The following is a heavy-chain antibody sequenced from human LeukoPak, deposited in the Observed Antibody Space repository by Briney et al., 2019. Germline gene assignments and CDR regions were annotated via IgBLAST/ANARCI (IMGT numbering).Heavy chain of an antibody. CDR2: FWHDGINK. J-gene: IGHJ4*02. CDR1: GFTFSSYA. Sequence: PGGSLRLSCAASGFTFSSYAMHWVRQAPGKGLEWVAVFWHDGINKYYPDSVKGRFTISRDTSRNMVYLEMHDLRAEDTAVYYCARDLGIYPSIFGVGLDSWGQGSLVTVSS. CDR3: ARDLGIYPSIFGVGLDS. V-gene: IGHV3-33*08. D-gene: IGHD3-3*01.